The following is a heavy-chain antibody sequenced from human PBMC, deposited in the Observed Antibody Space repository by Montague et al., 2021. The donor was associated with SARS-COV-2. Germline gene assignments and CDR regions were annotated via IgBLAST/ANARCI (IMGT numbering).Heavy chain of an antibody. Sequence: PALVKPTQTLTLTCTFSGFSLRANRMSVGWIRQPPGKALEWLALIYWDDGKRYTPSLRSRVTITKDTAKKQVVLTMTNVDPDDSATHYCGAVQTDAFDFWGQGTMITVSS. J-gene: IGHJ3*01. D-gene: IGHD6-19*01. CDR1: GFSLRANRMS. CDR2: IYWDDGK. V-gene: IGHV2-5*02. CDR3: GAVQTDAFDF.